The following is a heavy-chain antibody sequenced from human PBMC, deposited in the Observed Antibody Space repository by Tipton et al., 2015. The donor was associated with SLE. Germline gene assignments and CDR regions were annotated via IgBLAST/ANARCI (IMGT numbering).Heavy chain of an antibody. D-gene: IGHD2-8*01. J-gene: IGHJ4*02. Sequence: SLRLSCAASGFTFDDYAMHWVRQAPGKGLEWVSGISWDSNYIGYADSVKGRFIISRDNAKNSLYLQMHSLRPEDTALYYCVKGRNGVGYFDDWGQGTLVTVSS. CDR3: VKGRNGVGYFDD. V-gene: IGHV3-9*01. CDR2: ISWDSNYI. CDR1: GFTFDDYA.